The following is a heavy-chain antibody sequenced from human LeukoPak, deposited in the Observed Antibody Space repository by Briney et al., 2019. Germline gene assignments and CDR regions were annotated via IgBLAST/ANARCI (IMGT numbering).Heavy chain of an antibody. CDR1: GDSVSSTNYY. CDR3: ARYYYDSSGYYWGNFDY. V-gene: IGHV4-39*07. D-gene: IGHD3-22*01. Sequence: SETLSLTCTVSGDSVSSTNYYWGWIRQPPGKGLEWIATIHYSGITYYNPSLKSRVTISVDTSKNQFSLKLSSVTAADTAVYYCARYYYDSSGYYWGNFDYWGQGTLVTVSS. CDR2: IHYSGIT. J-gene: IGHJ4*02.